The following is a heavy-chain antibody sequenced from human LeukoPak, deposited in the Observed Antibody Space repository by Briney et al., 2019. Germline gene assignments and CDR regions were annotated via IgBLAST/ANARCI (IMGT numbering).Heavy chain of an antibody. CDR3: AKDPSPAGYYFDY. CDR2: ISGSGGST. J-gene: IGHJ4*02. CDR1: GFTFSSYA. Sequence: GGSLRLSCAASGFTFSSYAMSWVRQAPGKGLEWVSAISGSGGSTYYADSVKGRLTISRDNSKNTLYLQMNSLRAEDTAVYYCAKDPSPAGYYFDYWGQGTLVTVSS. D-gene: IGHD2-2*01. V-gene: IGHV3-23*01.